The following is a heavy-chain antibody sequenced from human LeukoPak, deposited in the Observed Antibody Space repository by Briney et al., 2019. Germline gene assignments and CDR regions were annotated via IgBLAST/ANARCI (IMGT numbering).Heavy chain of an antibody. CDR2: IYTGDSDT. CDR3: ARRGYCSSTSCYSFDY. CDR1: GYSFTSYW. D-gene: IGHD2-2*01. J-gene: IGHJ4*02. V-gene: IGHV5-51*01. Sequence: GESLKISCKGSGYSFTSYWIGWVRQMPGKGLEWMGIIYTGDSDTRYSPSFQGQVTISADKSISTAYLQWSSLKASDTAMYYCARRGYCSSTSCYSFDYWGQGTLVTVSS.